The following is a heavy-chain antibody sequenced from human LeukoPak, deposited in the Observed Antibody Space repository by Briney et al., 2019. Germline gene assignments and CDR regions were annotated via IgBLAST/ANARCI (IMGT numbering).Heavy chain of an antibody. V-gene: IGHV3-72*01. CDR2: SRNKASSYTT. CDR1: GFKFSDHY. J-gene: IGHJ6*02. Sequence: PGGSLRLSCAASGFKFSDHYIDWVRQAPGKGLEWVGRSRNKASSYTTEYAASVEGRFTISRDVSESSLYLQMNSLRTEDTAVYYCGRXAINANXGXDVWGQXXTVT. CDR3: GRXAINANXGXDV.